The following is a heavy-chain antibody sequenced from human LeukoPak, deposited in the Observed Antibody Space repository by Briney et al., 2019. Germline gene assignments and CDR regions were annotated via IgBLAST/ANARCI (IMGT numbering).Heavy chain of an antibody. V-gene: IGHV3-21*01. Sequence: GGSLRLSCAASGFTFSSYSMNWVRQAPGKGLECVSSISSSSSYIYYADSVKGRFTISRDNAKNSLYLQMNSLRAEDTAVYYCAREEGDETIDYWGQGTLVTVSS. J-gene: IGHJ4*02. CDR3: AREEGDETIDY. CDR2: ISSSSSYI. D-gene: IGHD2-21*01. CDR1: GFTFSSYS.